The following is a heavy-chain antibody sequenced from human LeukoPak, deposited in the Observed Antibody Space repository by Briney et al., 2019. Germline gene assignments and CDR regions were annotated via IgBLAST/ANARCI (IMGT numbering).Heavy chain of an antibody. CDR3: ARSQDGDYPFFDY. CDR2: IYHTGTT. V-gene: IGHV4-30-2*01. J-gene: IGHJ4*02. CDR1: GGFISSGPFS. Sequence: SQTLSLTCGVSGGFISSGPFSWSWIRQPPGKGLEWIGHIYHTGTTYYNPPLKSRVTISMDRSKNQISLKLNSVTAADTAVYYCARSQDGDYPFFDYWGQGTLVSVSS. D-gene: IGHD4-17*01.